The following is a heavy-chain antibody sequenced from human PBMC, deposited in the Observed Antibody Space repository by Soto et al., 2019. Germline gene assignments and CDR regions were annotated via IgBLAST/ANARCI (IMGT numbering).Heavy chain of an antibody. V-gene: IGHV3-30-3*01. CDR3: ARDLPSSSYGMDV. CDR1: GFTFSSYA. CDR2: ISYDGSNK. J-gene: IGHJ6*02. Sequence: GGSLSLSCAASGFTFSSYAMHWVRPAPGKGLEWVAVISYDGSNKYYADSVKGRFTISRDNSKNTLYLQMNSLRAEDTAVYYCARDLPSSSYGMDVWGQGTTVTVS. D-gene: IGHD6-6*01.